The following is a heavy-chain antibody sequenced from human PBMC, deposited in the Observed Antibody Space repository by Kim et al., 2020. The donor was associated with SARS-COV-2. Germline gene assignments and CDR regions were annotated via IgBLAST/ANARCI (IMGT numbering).Heavy chain of an antibody. Sequence: SETLSLTCTVSGGSISSGDYYWSWIRQPPGKGLEWIGYIYYSGSTYYNPSLQSGVTISVDTSKNQYPLKLSSVTAADTAVDYCARIQTDQITIIGVVTANWLDAWGQGTLVTVSS. CDR2: IYYSGST. D-gene: IGHD3-3*01. J-gene: IGHJ5*02. V-gene: IGHV4-30-4*01. CDR3: ARIQTDQITIIGVVTANWLDA. CDR1: GGSISSGDYY.